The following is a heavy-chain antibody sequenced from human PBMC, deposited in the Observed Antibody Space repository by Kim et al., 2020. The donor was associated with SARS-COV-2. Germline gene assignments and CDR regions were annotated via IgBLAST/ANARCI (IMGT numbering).Heavy chain of an antibody. Sequence: SETLSLTCTVSGGSISSNTYKWAWIRQPPGKGLEWVACIYDGGSTFYTPSLQSRVNISADSSKNQFSLSVSSVTAADTAEYYCARASKHYGDYDYWGQGT. D-gene: IGHD4-17*01. J-gene: IGHJ4*02. CDR1: GGSISSNTYK. CDR2: IYDGGST. V-gene: IGHV4-39*01. CDR3: ARASKHYGDYDY.